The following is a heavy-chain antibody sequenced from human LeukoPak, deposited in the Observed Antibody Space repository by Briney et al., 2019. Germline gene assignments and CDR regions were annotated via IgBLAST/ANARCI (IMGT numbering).Heavy chain of an antibody. V-gene: IGHV3-30-3*01. D-gene: IGHD3-16*01. CDR1: GFTFSSYA. Sequence: GGSLRLSCAASGFTFSSYAMYWVRQAPGKGLEWVALISYDGSNKYYADSVKGRFTISRDNAQNSLYLQMNSLRAEDTAIYYCAREGRLSYWGQGTLVTVSS. CDR3: AREGRLSY. CDR2: ISYDGSNK. J-gene: IGHJ4*02.